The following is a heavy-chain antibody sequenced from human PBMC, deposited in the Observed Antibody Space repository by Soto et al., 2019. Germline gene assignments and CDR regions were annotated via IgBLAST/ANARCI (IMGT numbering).Heavy chain of an antibody. V-gene: IGHV4-38-2*02. CDR2: IYHSGST. J-gene: IGHJ5*02. CDR1: GYSISSGYY. Sequence: SETLSLTCTVSGYSISSGYYWGWIRQHPGKGLEWIGSIYHSGSTYFNPSLKSRVTISVDTSKNQFSLKLSSVTAADTAVYYCARDLVVEYGGNCCRWFDPWGQGTPVTVSS. D-gene: IGHD2-21*01. CDR3: ARDLVVEYGGNCCRWFDP.